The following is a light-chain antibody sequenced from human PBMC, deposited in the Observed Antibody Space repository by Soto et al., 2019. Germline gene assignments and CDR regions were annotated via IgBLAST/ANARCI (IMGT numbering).Light chain of an antibody. CDR3: QQYNKWPPIT. J-gene: IGKJ5*01. CDR1: QSVGSN. V-gene: IGKV3-15*01. CDR2: GAS. Sequence: EILMTQSPAPLSVSPGERAALSCRASQSVGSNLAWYQQKPGQAPRLLIYGASTRATGIPDRFSGSGSGTDFTLTISGLQSEDFAVYFCQQYNKWPPITFGQGTRLEIK.